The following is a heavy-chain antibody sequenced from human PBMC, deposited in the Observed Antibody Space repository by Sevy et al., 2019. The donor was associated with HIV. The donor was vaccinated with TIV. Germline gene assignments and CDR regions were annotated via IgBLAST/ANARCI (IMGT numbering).Heavy chain of an antibody. CDR3: AKRYCSTITCYDDDFWNPYYFYGLDV. D-gene: IGHD2-2*01. J-gene: IGHJ6*02. Sequence: GGSLRLSCAASGFIFSNYPMSWVRHSPGKGLEWVSDISAGGTTTYYADSVEGRFTISMDNSKNTVSLQMNSLGAEDTAIYYCAKRYCSTITCYDDDFWNPYYFYGLDVWGQGISVTVSS. CDR1: GFIFSNYP. V-gene: IGHV3-23*01. CDR2: ISAGGTTT.